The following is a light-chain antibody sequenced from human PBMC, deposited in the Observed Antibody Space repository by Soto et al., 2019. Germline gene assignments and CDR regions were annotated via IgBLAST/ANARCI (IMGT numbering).Light chain of an antibody. Sequence: EIVLTQSPGTLSLSPGGRATLSCRASQSVSSSYLAWYQQQPGQAPRLLIYGASSRATGIPDRFSGSGSGTDFTLTISRLEPEDFAVYYCQQYGSSPFTFGPGTKVDIK. CDR1: QSVSSSY. CDR2: GAS. V-gene: IGKV3-20*01. J-gene: IGKJ3*01. CDR3: QQYGSSPFT.